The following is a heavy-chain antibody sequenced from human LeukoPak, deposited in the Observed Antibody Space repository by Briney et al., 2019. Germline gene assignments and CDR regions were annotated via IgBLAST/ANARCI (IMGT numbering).Heavy chain of an antibody. CDR1: GFIFSSYG. J-gene: IGHJ4*02. CDR2: ILYDGSNK. Sequence: GGSLRLSCAASGFIFSSYGMHWVRQAPGKGLEWVAFILYDGSNKYYADSVKGRFTISRDNSKNTLYLQMNSLRAEDTAVYYCARGSSSAYLRVKLDSWGQGTLVTVSS. V-gene: IGHV3-30*02. CDR3: ARGSSSAYLRVKLDS. D-gene: IGHD6-19*01.